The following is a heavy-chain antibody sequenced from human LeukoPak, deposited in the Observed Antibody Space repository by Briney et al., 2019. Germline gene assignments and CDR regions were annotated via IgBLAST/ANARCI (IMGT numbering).Heavy chain of an antibody. CDR3: ATLTIFGVVIQPYYFDY. J-gene: IGHJ4*02. V-gene: IGHV1-2*02. CDR1: GYTFTGYY. CDR2: INPNSGGT. Sequence: ASVKVSCKASGYTFTGYYMHWVRQAPGQGLEWMGWINPNSGGTNYAQKFQGRVTMTRDTSISTAYMELRSLRSDNTAVYYCATLTIFGVVIQPYYFDYWGQGTLVTVSS. D-gene: IGHD3-3*01.